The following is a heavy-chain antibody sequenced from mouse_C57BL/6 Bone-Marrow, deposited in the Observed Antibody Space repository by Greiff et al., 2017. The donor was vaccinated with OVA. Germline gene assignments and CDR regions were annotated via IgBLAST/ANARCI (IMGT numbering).Heavy chain of an antibody. J-gene: IGHJ4*01. CDR3: TTSGGYATMDY. CDR1: GFNIKDYY. D-gene: IGHD2-2*01. V-gene: IGHV14-1*01. CDR2: IDPEDGDT. Sequence: VQLQQSGAELVRPGASVKLSCTASGFNIKDYYMHWVKQRPEQGLEWIGRIDPEDGDTEYAPKFQGKATMTADTSSNPAYLQLSSLTSEDTAVYYCTTSGGYATMDYWGQGTSVTVSS.